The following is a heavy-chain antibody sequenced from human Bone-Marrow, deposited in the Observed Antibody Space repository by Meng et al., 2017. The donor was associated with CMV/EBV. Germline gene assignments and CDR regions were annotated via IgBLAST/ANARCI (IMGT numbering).Heavy chain of an antibody. V-gene: IGHV4-31*03. CDR2: IYYSGST. CDR3: ARNSAMVRGVIGWFDP. J-gene: IGHJ5*02. D-gene: IGHD3-10*01. Sequence: SETLSLTCTVSGGSISSGGYYWSWIRQHPGKGLEWIGYIYYSGSTYYNPSLKSRVTISVDTSKNQFSLKLSSVTAADTAVYYCARNSAMVRGVIGWFDPWGQGTLVPSPQ. CDR1: GGSISSGGYY.